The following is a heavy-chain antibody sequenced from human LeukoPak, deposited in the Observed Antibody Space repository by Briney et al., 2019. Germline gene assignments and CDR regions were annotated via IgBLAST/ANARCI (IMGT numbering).Heavy chain of an antibody. Sequence: GGSLRLSCAASGFTFSSYSMNWVRQAPGKGLEWVSSISSSSSYIYYADSVKGRFTISRDNAKNSLYLQMNSLRAEDTAIYYCAREGYYGSGSPPSLYLDYWGQGTLVTVSS. CDR2: ISSSSSYI. CDR3: AREGYYGSGSPPSLYLDY. J-gene: IGHJ4*02. V-gene: IGHV3-21*01. D-gene: IGHD3-10*01. CDR1: GFTFSSYS.